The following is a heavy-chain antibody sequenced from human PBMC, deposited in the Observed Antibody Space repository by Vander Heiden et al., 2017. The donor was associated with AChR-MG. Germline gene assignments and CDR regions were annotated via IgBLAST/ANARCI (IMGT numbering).Heavy chain of an antibody. J-gene: IGHJ4*02. CDR1: GFTFSSYW. CDR3: VAWAEGVG. CDR2: INRDGSGT. D-gene: IGHD3-10*01. Sequence: EVQLVESGGGLVQPGGSLRVSCAASGFTFSSYWMSWIRQAPGKGLEWVAHINRDGSGTYYVDSVKGRFTISRDNAKNSLYLQMNSLRGEDTAVYYCVAWAEGVGWCQGPLVTVSS. V-gene: IGHV3-7*01.